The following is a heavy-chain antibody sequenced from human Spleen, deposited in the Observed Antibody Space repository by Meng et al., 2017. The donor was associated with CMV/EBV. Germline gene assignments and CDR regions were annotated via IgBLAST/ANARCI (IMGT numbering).Heavy chain of an antibody. CDR3: ASSIAVAGTPIDY. V-gene: IGHV4-61*08. Sequence: SETLSLTCTVSGDSVSSGGTYWSWIRQPPGKGLEWIGYIYYSGIINYNPSLKSRVTISLDTSKNQFSLKLSSVTAADTAVYYCASSIAVAGTPIDYWGQGNLVTVSS. D-gene: IGHD6-19*01. CDR1: GDSVSSGGTY. CDR2: IYYSGII. J-gene: IGHJ4*02.